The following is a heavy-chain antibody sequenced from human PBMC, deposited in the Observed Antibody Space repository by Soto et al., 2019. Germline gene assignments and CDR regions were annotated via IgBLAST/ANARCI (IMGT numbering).Heavy chain of an antibody. CDR3: ARVVRDAFDI. D-gene: IGHD6-13*01. J-gene: IGHJ3*02. Sequence: QVQLVESGGGLVKPGGSLRLSCAVSGFTFSDYYMTWIRQAPGKGLEWVSYVSSSAGTIYYADSVKGRFTISRDNAKNSLYLQMNSLRAEDTAMYYCARVVRDAFDIWGQGTKVTVSS. V-gene: IGHV3-11*01. CDR1: GFTFSDYY. CDR2: VSSSAGTI.